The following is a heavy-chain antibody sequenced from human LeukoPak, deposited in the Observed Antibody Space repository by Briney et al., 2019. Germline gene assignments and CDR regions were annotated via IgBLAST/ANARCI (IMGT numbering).Heavy chain of an antibody. D-gene: IGHD3-10*01. CDR3: AKVVRGVNYYMDV. CDR1: GFTFSSYA. J-gene: IGHJ6*03. Sequence: GGSLRLSCAASGFTFSSYAMSWVRQAPGKGLEWVSAISGSGGSTYYADSVKGRVTISRDNSKNTLYLQMNSLRAEDTAVYYCAKVVRGVNYYMDVWGKGTTVTVSS. CDR2: ISGSGGST. V-gene: IGHV3-23*01.